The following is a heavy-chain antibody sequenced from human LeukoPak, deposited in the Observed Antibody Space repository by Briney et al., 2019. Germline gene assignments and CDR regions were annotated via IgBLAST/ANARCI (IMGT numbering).Heavy chain of an antibody. D-gene: IGHD3-3*01. CDR2: ISYDGSNK. J-gene: IGHJ5*02. V-gene: IGHV3-30-3*01. CDR1: GFTFSSYA. CDR3: ARDRDDFWSGFTTPWFDP. Sequence: PGRSLRLSCAASGFTFSSYAMHWVRQAPGKGLEWVAVISYDGSNKYYADSVKGRFTISRDNSKNTLYLQMNSLRAEDTAVYYCARDRDDFWSGFTTPWFDPWGQGTLVTVSS.